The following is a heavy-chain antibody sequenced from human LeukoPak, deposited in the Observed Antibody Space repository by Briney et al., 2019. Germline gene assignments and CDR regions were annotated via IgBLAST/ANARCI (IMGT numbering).Heavy chain of an antibody. V-gene: IGHV3-30-3*01. D-gene: IGHD2/OR15-2a*01. J-gene: IGHJ4*02. CDR3: ARDRNYLLDY. CDR2: ISYDGSNK. Sequence: GGSLRLSCAASGFTFSSYAMHWVRQAPGKGLEWVAVISYDGSNKYYADSVKGRFTISRDNSKNTLYLQMNSLRAEDTAVYYCARDRNYLLDYWGQGTLVTVSS. CDR1: GFTFSSYA.